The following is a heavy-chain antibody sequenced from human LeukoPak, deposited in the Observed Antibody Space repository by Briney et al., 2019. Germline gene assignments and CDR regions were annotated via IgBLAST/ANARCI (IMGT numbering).Heavy chain of an antibody. CDR3: ARGATLSRGKQLWSYYYYYYMDV. CDR1: GGSFSGYY. V-gene: IGHV4-34*01. Sequence: SETLSLTCAVYGGSFSGYYWSWIRQPPGKGLEWIGEINHSGSTNYNPSLKSRVTMSVDTSKNQFSLKLSSVTAADTAVYYCARGATLSRGKQLWSYYYYYYMDVWGKGTTVTVSS. CDR2: INHSGST. J-gene: IGHJ6*03. D-gene: IGHD5-18*01.